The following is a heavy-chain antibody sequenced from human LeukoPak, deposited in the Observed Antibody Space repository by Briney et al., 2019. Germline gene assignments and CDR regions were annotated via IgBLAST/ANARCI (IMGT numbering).Heavy chain of an antibody. J-gene: IGHJ4*02. CDR2: IYYSGRT. V-gene: IGHV4-39*07. Sequence: SETLSLTCTVSYGSISDISYYWGWIRQPPGKGLEWIGSIYYSGRTYYNSSLKSRVTISVDTSKNQFSLKVTSVTAADTAVYYCASAYYDILGGHFDYWGQGTLVTVSS. D-gene: IGHD3-9*01. CDR3: ASAYYDILGGHFDY. CDR1: YGSISDISYY.